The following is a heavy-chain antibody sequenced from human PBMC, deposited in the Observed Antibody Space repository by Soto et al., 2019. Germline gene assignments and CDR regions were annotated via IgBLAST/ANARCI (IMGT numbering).Heavy chain of an antibody. CDR2: IKHTGDA. J-gene: IGHJ5*01. CDR3: AREGRLRWFGS. CDR1: GDSIKTETW. Sequence: QVHLQESGPGLVKPSETLSLTCAVSGDSIKTETWWSWLRQLPGTGLEWIGEIKHTGDANANPALRSRVSMSVGRTKNQFFLNLRSVSAADTAVYFCAREGRLRWFGSWGQGTLVTVSS. V-gene: IGHV4-4*02.